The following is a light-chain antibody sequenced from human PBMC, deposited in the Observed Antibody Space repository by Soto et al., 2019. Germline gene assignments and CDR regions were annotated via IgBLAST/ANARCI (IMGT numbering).Light chain of an antibody. CDR2: KAS. V-gene: IGKV1-5*03. J-gene: IGKJ1*01. CDR1: QTISSW. Sequence: DIQMTQSPSTLSGSVGDRVTITCRASQTISSWLAWYQQKPGKAPKLLIYKASTLKSGVPSRFSGSGSGTEFTLTISSQQPDYFATYYCQHYNSYSEAFCQGTKVEL. CDR3: QHYNSYSEA.